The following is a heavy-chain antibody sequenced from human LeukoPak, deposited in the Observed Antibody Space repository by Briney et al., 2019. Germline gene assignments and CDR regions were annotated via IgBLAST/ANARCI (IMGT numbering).Heavy chain of an antibody. Sequence: ASETLSLTCTVSGGSISSYYWSWIRQPPGKGLEWIGYIYYSGSTNYNPSLKSRVTISVDTSKNQFSLKLSSVTAADTAVYYCARDRPDYGVDYWGQGTLVTVSS. D-gene: IGHD4-17*01. CDR2: IYYSGST. CDR1: GGSISSYY. J-gene: IGHJ4*02. V-gene: IGHV4-59*01. CDR3: ARDRPDYGVDY.